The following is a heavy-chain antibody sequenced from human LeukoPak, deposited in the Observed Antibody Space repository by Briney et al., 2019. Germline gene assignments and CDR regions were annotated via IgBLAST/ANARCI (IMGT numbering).Heavy chain of an antibody. Sequence: PGGSLRLSCAASGFTFSSYWMSWVRQAPGKGLEWVANIKQDGSEKYYVDSVKGRFTISRDNAKNSLYLQMNSLRAEDTAVYYCARVWTTVTTRVDYWGQGTLVTVSS. J-gene: IGHJ4*02. V-gene: IGHV3-7*01. D-gene: IGHD4-17*01. CDR2: IKQDGSEK. CDR3: ARVWTTVTTRVDY. CDR1: GFTFSSYW.